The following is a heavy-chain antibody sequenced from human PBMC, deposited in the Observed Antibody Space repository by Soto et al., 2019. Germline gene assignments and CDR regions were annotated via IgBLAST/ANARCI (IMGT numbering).Heavy chain of an antibody. J-gene: IGHJ4*02. D-gene: IGHD5-18*01. CDR1: GGSISSGGYY. CDR2: IYYSGST. CDR3: ARGTNSYGSSFDY. Sequence: KPSETLSLTCTVSGGSISSGGYYWSWIRQHPGKGLEWIGYIYYSGSTYYNPSLKSRVTISVDTSKNQFSLKLSSVTAADTAVYYCARGTNSYGSSFDYWGQGTLVTVSS. V-gene: IGHV4-31*03.